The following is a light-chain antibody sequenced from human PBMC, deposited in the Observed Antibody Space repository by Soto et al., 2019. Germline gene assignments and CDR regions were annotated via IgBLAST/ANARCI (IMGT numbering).Light chain of an antibody. J-gene: IGLJ3*02. CDR2: EVT. CDR3: SSYTSSSTLV. CDR1: SSDVGAYNY. Sequence: QSVLTQPASVSGSPGQSITISCTGTSSDVGAYNYVSWYRQHPGKAPKLMIYEVTNRPSGVSNRFSGSKSGSTASLTISGLPAEDEADYYCSSYTSSSTLVFGGGTKLTVL. V-gene: IGLV2-14*01.